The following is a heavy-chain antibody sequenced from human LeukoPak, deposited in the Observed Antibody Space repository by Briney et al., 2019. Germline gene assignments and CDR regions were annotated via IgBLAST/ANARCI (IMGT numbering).Heavy chain of an antibody. D-gene: IGHD3-3*01. CDR2: IYYSGST. J-gene: IGHJ6*03. CDR1: GYSISSGYY. Sequence: PSETLSLTCAVSGYSISSGYYWSWIRQPPGKGLEWIGYIYYSGSTNYNPPLKSRVTISVDTSKNQFSLKLSSVTAADTAVYYCAREDYDFWSGSETPYYYYMDVWGKGTTVTVSS. CDR3: AREDYDFWSGSETPYYYYMDV. V-gene: IGHV4-61*01.